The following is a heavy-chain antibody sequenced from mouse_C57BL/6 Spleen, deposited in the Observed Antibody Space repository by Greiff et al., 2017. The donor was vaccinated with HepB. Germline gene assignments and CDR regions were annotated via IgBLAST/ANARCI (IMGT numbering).Heavy chain of an antibody. D-gene: IGHD2-13*01. J-gene: IGHJ2*01. CDR1: GYTFTSYW. Sequence: QVQLMQPGAELVRPGTSVKLSCKASGYTFTSYWMHWVQQRPGQGLEWIGVIDPSDSYTNYNQTFKGKATLTVDTSSSTAYMQLSSLTSEDSAVYYCARLRVTTRADWGQGTTLTVSS. CDR3: ARLRVTTRAD. CDR2: IDPSDSYT. V-gene: IGHV1-59*01.